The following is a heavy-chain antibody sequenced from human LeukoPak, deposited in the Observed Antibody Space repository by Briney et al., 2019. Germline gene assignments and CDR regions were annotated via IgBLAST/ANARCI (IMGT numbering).Heavy chain of an antibody. CDR3: AKGHTTEDSSSWFDY. CDR1: GFTFDDYA. CDR2: ISWDGGSS. D-gene: IGHD6-13*01. Sequence: GGSLILSCAAPGFTFDDYAMHWVRQAPGKGLEWVPLISWDGGSSYYADSVKGRSTISRDNSKNSLYLQMNSLRAEDTALYYCAKGHTTEDSSSWFDYWGQGTLVTVSS. J-gene: IGHJ4*02. V-gene: IGHV3-43D*03.